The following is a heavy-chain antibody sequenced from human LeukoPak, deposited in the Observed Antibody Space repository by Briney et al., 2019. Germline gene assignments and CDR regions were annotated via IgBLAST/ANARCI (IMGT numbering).Heavy chain of an antibody. CDR1: GFTFSSYT. V-gene: IGHV3-48*02. CDR2: ISTTSSTI. CDR3: ARDLTLSY. Sequence: GGSLRLSCAASGFTFSSYTMNWVRQAPGKGLEWVSYISTTSSTIYYADSVKGRFTISTDNAKNSLDLQMNSLRDEDTAVYYCARDLTLSYWGQGTLVTVSS. D-gene: IGHD1-14*01. J-gene: IGHJ4*02.